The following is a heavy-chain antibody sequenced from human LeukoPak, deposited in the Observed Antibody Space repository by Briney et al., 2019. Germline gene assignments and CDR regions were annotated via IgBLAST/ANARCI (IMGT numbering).Heavy chain of an antibody. CDR1: GFTFSSYG. CDR2: IWYDGSNK. CDR3: ARGSRDGYGMFDP. D-gene: IGHD5-24*01. J-gene: IGHJ5*02. V-gene: IGHV3-33*01. Sequence: PGGSLRLSCAASGFTFSSYGMHWVRQAPGKGLEWVAVIWYDGSNKYYADSVKGRFTISRDNSKNTLYLQMNSLRAEDTAVYYCARGSRDGYGMFDPWGQGTLVTVSS.